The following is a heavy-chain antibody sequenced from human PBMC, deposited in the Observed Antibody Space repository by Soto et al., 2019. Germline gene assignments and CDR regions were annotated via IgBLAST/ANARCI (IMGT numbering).Heavy chain of an antibody. CDR3: ARDAHYYDSSGYSYYFDY. V-gene: IGHV4-61*01. D-gene: IGHD3-22*01. CDR2: IYYSGST. J-gene: IGHJ4*02. Sequence: SETLSLTCTVSGGSVSSGSYYWSWIRQPPGKGLEWIGYIYYSGSTNYNPSLKSRVTISVDTSKNQFSLKLSSVTAADTAVYYCARDAHYYDSSGYSYYFDYWGQGTLVTVSS. CDR1: GGSVSSGSYY.